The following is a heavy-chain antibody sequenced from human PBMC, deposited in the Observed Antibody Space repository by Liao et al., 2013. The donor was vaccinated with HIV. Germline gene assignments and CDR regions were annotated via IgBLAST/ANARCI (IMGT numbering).Heavy chain of an antibody. CDR1: GGSFSGYY. V-gene: IGHV4-34*01. CDR2: INHSGST. J-gene: IGHJ4*02. Sequence: QVQLQQWGAGLLKPSETLSLTCAVYGGSFSGYYWSWIRQPPGKGLEWIGEINHSGSTNYNPSLKSRVTMSVDTSKNQFSLKLSSVTAADTAVYYCARETIVLMVYAIFDYWAREPWSPSPQ. CDR3: ARETIVLMVYAIFDY. D-gene: IGHD2-8*01.